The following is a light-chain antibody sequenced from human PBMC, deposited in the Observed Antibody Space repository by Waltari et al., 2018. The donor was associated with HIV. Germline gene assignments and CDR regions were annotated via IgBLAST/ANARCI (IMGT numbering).Light chain of an antibody. CDR3: QAYDNSLSQV. CDR2: DKS. CDR1: SSNIGAGYG. V-gene: IGLV1-40*01. J-gene: IGLJ1*01. Sequence: QSVLTQPPSVSGAPGQRFTISCTGSSSNIGAGYGVHWYQQLPGTAPKLLIYDKSIRPSGVPDRFFGSQSGNSASLDITGLQAEDEADYYCQAYDNSLSQVFGTGTKVAVL.